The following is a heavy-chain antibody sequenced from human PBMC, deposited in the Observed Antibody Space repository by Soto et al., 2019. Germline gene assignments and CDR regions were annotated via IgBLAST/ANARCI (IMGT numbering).Heavy chain of an antibody. CDR1: GFTFSSYA. D-gene: IGHD4-17*01. CDR2: ISGSGGST. J-gene: IGHJ4*02. CDR3: AKGNGDYGYYFDY. Sequence: EVQLLESGGGLVQPGGSLRLSCAASGFTFSSYAMSWVRQAPGKGLEWVSAISGSGGSTYYADSVRGRSTISRDNSKNTLYLQMNSLRAEDTAVYYCAKGNGDYGYYFDYWGQGTLVTVSS. V-gene: IGHV3-23*01.